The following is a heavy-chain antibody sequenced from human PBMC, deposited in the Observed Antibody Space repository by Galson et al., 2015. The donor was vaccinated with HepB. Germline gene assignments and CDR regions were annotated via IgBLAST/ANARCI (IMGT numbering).Heavy chain of an antibody. CDR2: INPNSGGT. D-gene: IGHD4-11*01. Sequence: SVKVSCKAFGYTFTGYYMHWVRQAPGQGLEWMGRINPNSGGTDYAQKFQGRVTMTRDTSISTAYMELSSLRSDDTAVYYCARQTTTTVIYHGMDVWGQGTTVTVS. V-gene: IGHV1-2*06. CDR3: ARQTTTTVIYHGMDV. J-gene: IGHJ6*02. CDR1: GYTFTGYY.